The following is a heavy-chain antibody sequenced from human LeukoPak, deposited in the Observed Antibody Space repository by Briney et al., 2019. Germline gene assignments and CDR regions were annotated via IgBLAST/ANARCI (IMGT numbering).Heavy chain of an antibody. CDR2: IYYIGST. Sequence: PSETLSLTCTVSGGSISSYYWSWIRQPPGKVLEWIGYIYYIGSTNYNPSLKTRATISVDTSKTQSSLKLTSVTAADTAVYYCARSATTVPPFDPWGQGTLVTVSS. CDR3: ARSATTVPPFDP. D-gene: IGHD4-4*01. V-gene: IGHV4-59*08. CDR1: GGSISSYY. J-gene: IGHJ5*02.